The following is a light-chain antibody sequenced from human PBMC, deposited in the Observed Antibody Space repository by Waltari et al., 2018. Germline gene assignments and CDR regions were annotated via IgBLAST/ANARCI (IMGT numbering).Light chain of an antibody. CDR2: WSS. CDR3: QQYYNAPQT. CDR1: QSVLFSSNNKNY. J-gene: IGKJ1*01. V-gene: IGKV4-1*01. Sequence: DIVMTQSPDFLAVSLGERATINCKSSQSVLFSSNNKNYLAWYQQKPGHPPKLLIYWSSTRESGVPDRCTGSGSGTDFTLTISSLQAEDVAVYYCQQYYNAPQTFGQGTKVEIK.